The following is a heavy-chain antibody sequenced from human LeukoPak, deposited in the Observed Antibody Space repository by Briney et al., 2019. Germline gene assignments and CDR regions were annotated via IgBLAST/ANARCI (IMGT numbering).Heavy chain of an antibody. CDR2: IRYDGTNK. D-gene: IGHD3-3*01. Sequence: GGSLRLSCAASGFTFSSYGMHWVRQAPGKGLEWVAFIRYDGTNKYYTDSVKGRFTISRDNCKNTLYLQMNSLRAEDTAVYYCAKDAGGYYSPNFDYWGQGTLVTVSS. CDR1: GFTFSSYG. V-gene: IGHV3-30*02. J-gene: IGHJ4*02. CDR3: AKDAGGYYSPNFDY.